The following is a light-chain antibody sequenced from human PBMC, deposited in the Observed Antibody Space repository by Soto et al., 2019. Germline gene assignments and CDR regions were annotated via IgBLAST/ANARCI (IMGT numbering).Light chain of an antibody. Sequence: QSALTQPASVSGSPGQSITISCTGTSSDVGAYDLVSWYQHYPGTAPKLVTFDVTHRPPGISDRFSGSKSANTASLTISGRQAEEEACYYCSSYTTRSTLVFGGGT. CDR2: DVT. CDR3: SSYTTRSTLV. V-gene: IGLV2-14*01. CDR1: SSDVGAYDL. J-gene: IGLJ6*01.